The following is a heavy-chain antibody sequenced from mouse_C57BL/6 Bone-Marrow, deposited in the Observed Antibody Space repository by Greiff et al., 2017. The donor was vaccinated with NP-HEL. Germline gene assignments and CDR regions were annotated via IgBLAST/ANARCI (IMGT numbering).Heavy chain of an antibody. J-gene: IGHJ2*01. CDR1: GYTFTSYW. Sequence: QVQLQQPGAELVRPGSSVKLSCKASGYTFTSYWMDWVKQRPGQGLEWIGNIYPSDSETHYNQKFKDKATLTVDKSSSTAYMQLSSLTSEDSAVYYWSRSPLYYSFDYWGQGTTLTVSS. D-gene: IGHD1-1*01. CDR2: IYPSDSET. CDR3: SRSPLYYSFDY. V-gene: IGHV1-61*01.